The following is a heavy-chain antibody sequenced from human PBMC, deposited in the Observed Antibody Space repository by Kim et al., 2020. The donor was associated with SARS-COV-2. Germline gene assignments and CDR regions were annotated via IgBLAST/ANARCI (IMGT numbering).Heavy chain of an antibody. Sequence: SVKVSCKASGGPFTRDTISWVRQAPGQGLEWMGGITPLFSTADLAQRFQDRVTITADESTGTVHMELSSLTSEDTAVYYCARGDLIVVQNTYFYGMDVW. J-gene: IGHJ6*01. D-gene: IGHD3-3*01. CDR3: ARGDLIVVQNTYFYGMDV. CDR2: ITPLFSTA. V-gene: IGHV1-69*13. CDR1: GGPFTRDT.